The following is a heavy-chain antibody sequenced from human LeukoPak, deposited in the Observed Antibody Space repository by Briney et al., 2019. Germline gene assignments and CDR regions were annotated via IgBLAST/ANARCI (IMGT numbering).Heavy chain of an antibody. CDR3: ARGTWVFCQH. CDR1: GYSFTSNW. J-gene: IGHJ1*01. D-gene: IGHD1-7*01. CDR2: IYPGDADT. Sequence: GDSLKISCKASGYSFTSNWIGWVRQMPGKALERTLIIYPGDADTRYSPSFKGHVTTSAKKSITTSYLQWSSLKASDTAIYYRARGTWVFCQHWGQGTLVTVFS. V-gene: IGHV5-51*01.